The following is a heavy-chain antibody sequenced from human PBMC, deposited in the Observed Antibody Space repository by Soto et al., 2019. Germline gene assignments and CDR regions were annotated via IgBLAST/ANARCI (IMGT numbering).Heavy chain of an antibody. Sequence: GESLRISCKGSGYSFTIYWIGCVLQMPGKGLEWMGIIYPGDSDTRYSPSFQGQVTISADKSISTAYLQWSSLKASDTAMYYCARQSAAGSFWFDPWGRGTLVTVPS. D-gene: IGHD6-13*01. V-gene: IGHV5-51*01. CDR1: GYSFTIYW. CDR3: ARQSAAGSFWFDP. J-gene: IGHJ5*02. CDR2: IYPGDSDT.